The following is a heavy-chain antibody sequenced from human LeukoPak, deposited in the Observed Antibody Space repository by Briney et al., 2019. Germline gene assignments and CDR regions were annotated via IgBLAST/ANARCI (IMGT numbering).Heavy chain of an antibody. CDR1: GGTFSSYT. V-gene: IGHV1-69*06. Sequence: GASVKVSCKASGGTFSSYTISWVRQAPGQGLEWMGGIIPLFGTANYAQKFQGRVTITADKSTSTAYMELSSLRSEDTAVYYCARGMAFGGVIALDYWGQGTLVTVSS. CDR3: ARGMAFGGVIALDY. D-gene: IGHD3-16*02. J-gene: IGHJ4*02. CDR2: IIPLFGTA.